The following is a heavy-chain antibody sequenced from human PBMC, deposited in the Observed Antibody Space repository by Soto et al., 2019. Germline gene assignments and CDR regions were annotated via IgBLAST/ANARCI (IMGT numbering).Heavy chain of an antibody. Sequence: EVQLLESGGGLVQPGGSLGLSCAASGFTFSSYAMSWVRQAPGKGLEWVSAISGSGGSTYYADSVKGRFTISRDNSKNTLYVQMNSLRAEDTAVYYCARRSSGWYFDYWGQGTLVTVSS. J-gene: IGHJ4*02. CDR2: ISGSGGST. D-gene: IGHD6-19*01. CDR1: GFTFSSYA. CDR3: ARRSSGWYFDY. V-gene: IGHV3-23*01.